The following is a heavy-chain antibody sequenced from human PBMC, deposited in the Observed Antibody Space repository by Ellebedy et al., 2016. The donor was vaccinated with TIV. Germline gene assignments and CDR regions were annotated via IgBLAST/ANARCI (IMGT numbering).Heavy chain of an antibody. CDR1: GGSISSYY. CDR3: ARLQSSGYSHAPDY. D-gene: IGHD3-22*01. J-gene: IGHJ4*02. Sequence: GSLRLXXTVSGGSISSYYWNWIRQPPGKGLEWIGYIYHSGSTNYNPSLKSRVTISVDTSKNQFSLKLSSVTAADTAVYYCARLQSSGYSHAPDYWGQGTLVTVSS. CDR2: IYHSGST. V-gene: IGHV4-59*08.